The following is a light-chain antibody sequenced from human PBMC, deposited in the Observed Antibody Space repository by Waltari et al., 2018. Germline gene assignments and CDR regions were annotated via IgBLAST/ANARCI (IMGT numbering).Light chain of an antibody. V-gene: IGLV3-21*04. Sequence: SYALTQPPSVSVAPGTTARITCGGDNIASYSVHWYQQKPGQATVLVIFYDSDRPSGIPERFSGSNSGNTATLTISSVEAGDEAKYYCHVWHPDMDPGVFGPGTEVSV. J-gene: IGLJ1*01. CDR1: NIASYS. CDR2: YDS. CDR3: HVWHPDMDPGV.